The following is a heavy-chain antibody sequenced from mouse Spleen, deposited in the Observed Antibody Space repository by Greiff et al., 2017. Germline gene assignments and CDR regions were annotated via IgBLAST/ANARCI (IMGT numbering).Heavy chain of an antibody. CDR1: GFTFSSYA. CDR2: ISSGGGNT. CDR3: ARPIWNYYAMDY. Sequence: EVMLVESGGGLVKLGGSLKLSCAASGFTFSSYAMSWVRQTPEKRLEWVATISSGGGNTYYPDSVKGRFTISRDNAKNTLYLQMSSLKSEDTAMYYCARPIWNYYAMDYWGQGTSVTVSS. V-gene: IGHV5-9*01. D-gene: IGHD1-1*02. J-gene: IGHJ4*01.